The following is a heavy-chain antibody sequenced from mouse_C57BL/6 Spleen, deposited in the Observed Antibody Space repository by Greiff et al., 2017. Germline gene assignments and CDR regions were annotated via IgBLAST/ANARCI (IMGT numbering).Heavy chain of an antibody. D-gene: IGHD2-10*01. CDR2: IYPRSGNT. J-gene: IGHJ3*01. V-gene: IGHV1-81*01. Sequence: VQLQQSGAELARPGASVKLSCKASGYTFTSYGISWVKQSTGQGLEWIGEIYPRSGNTYYNEKFKGKATLTADKSSSTAYMELRSLTSEDSAVYFCARRGTYYGNYDWFAYWGQGTLVTVSA. CDR3: ARRGTYYGNYDWFAY. CDR1: GYTFTSYG.